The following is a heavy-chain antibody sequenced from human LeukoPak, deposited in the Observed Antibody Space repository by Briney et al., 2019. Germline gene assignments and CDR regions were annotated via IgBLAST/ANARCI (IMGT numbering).Heavy chain of an antibody. V-gene: IGHV3-7*01. J-gene: IGHJ6*03. CDR2: IKQDGSET. CDR1: GFTFRTNW. CDR3: ARGTKIWFGDLPYYNYYMDV. Sequence: PGGSLRLSCAASGFTFRTNWMSWVRQAPGRGLEWMGNIKQDGSETFYVDSMKGRFTISRDNAKNSLYLQMNSLRVEDTAVYYCARGTKIWFGDLPYYNYYMDVWGKGTTVTV. D-gene: IGHD3-10*01.